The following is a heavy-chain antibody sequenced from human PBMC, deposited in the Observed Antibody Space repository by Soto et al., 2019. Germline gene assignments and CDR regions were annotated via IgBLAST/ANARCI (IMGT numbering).Heavy chain of an antibody. D-gene: IGHD4-4*01. CDR3: ARDGMTTVIPYYYYYGMDV. Sequence: SETLSLTCTVSGGSISTYYWSWIRQPPGKGLEWIGYISYSGSTNYNPSLKSRLTISVDTSKNQFSLKLSSVTAADTAVYYCARDGMTTVIPYYYYYGMDVWGQGTTVTVSS. CDR1: GGSISTYY. V-gene: IGHV4-59*01. CDR2: ISYSGST. J-gene: IGHJ6*02.